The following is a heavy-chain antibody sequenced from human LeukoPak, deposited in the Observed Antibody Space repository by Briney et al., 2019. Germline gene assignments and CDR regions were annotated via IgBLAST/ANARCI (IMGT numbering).Heavy chain of an antibody. J-gene: IGHJ4*02. CDR2: ISPYNGNT. V-gene: IGHV1-18*01. D-gene: IGHD3-22*01. CDR3: ARVLDEFYDSSGYYPY. CDR1: GYTFTSYA. Sequence: ASVKVSCKASGYTFTSYAISWVRQAPGQGLEWMGWISPYNGNTNYAQNLQGRVTMTTDTSTSTAYMELRSLRSDDTAVYYCARVLDEFYDSSGYYPYWRQGTLVTVSP.